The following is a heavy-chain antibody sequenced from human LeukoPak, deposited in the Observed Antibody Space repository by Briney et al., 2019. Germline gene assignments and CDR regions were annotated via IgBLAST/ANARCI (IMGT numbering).Heavy chain of an antibody. CDR2: ISWDGVNT. Sequence: PGGSLRLSCAASGFTFDDFTMHWVRQPPGKGLEWVSLISWDGVNTYYSDSVKGRFRISRDNAKNSLYLQMNSLRAEDTAVYYCAELGITMIGGVWGKGTTVTISS. D-gene: IGHD3-10*02. J-gene: IGHJ6*04. V-gene: IGHV3-43*01. CDR1: GFTFDDFT. CDR3: AELGITMIGGV.